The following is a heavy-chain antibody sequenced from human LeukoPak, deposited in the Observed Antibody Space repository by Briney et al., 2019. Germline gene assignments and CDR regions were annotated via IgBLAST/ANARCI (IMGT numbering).Heavy chain of an antibody. CDR2: ISYDGKNE. CDR1: GFTFSRYS. V-gene: IGHV3-30*04. J-gene: IGHJ4*02. D-gene: IGHD6-19*01. Sequence: PGRSLRLSCAAPGFTFSRYSIHWVRQAPGKGLEWVAVISYDGKNEYYADSVKGRFTISRDSSRNTLYLQMNSLRAEDTAVYYCAREETSGWYRYWGQGTLVTVSS. CDR3: AREETSGWYRY.